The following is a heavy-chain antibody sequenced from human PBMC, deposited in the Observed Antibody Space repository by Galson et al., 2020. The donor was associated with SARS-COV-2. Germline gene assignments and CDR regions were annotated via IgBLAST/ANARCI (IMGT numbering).Heavy chain of an antibody. Sequence: GGSLRLSCAASGFTFAYFAMSWARQAPGKGLEWVSGISASGDTTYYADSVKGRFTVSRDNSRNTLYLQIHSLSAEDTAVYYCATHSGGLGAATGLDDWGQGTLRTVS. D-gene: IGHD2-15*01. CDR2: ISASGDTT. J-gene: IGHJ4*02. CDR3: ATHSGGLGAATGLDD. V-gene: IGHV3-23*01. CDR1: GFTFAYFA.